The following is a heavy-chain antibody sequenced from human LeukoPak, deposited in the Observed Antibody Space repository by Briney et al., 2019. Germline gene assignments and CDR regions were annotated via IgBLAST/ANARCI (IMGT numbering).Heavy chain of an antibody. CDR1: GDTFTSYA. J-gene: IGHJ3*02. V-gene: IGHV1-69*06. CDR2: IFPIFGAT. Sequence: SVKISCKASGDTFTSYAISWVRQAPGQGLEWMGRIFPIFGATKYAHKFQGRVTITSDTSTSTAYMELNSLRSEDTAVYSCGRDSPYSGSYPDAFNIWGQGTMVTVSS. D-gene: IGHD1-26*01. CDR3: GRDSPYSGSYPDAFNI.